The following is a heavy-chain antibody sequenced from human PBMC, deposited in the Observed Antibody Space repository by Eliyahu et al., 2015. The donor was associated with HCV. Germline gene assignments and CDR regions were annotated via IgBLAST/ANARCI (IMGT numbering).Heavy chain of an antibody. CDR1: GGTFNTHP. J-gene: IGHJ6*02. V-gene: IGHV1-69*04. D-gene: IGHD4-17*01. CDR3: ARDHLILDDYGDYEGPGYALDV. CDR2: VIPXVGIP. Sequence: VQLVQSGAEVKKPGSSVRVSCKASGGTFNTHPISWVRQAPGQGLEWLGRVIPXVGIPTYAQTXQGRLTISADKSTSTAYLELSSLRSEDTAVYYCARDHLILDDYGDYEGPGYALDVWGQGTTVVVSS.